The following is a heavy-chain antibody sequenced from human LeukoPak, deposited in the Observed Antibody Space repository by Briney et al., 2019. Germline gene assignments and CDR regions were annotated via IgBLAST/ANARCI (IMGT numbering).Heavy chain of an antibody. CDR2: ISAYNGNT. CDR3: ARTDYYDSSGYPSASYAFDI. Sequence: ASVKVSCKASGYTFTSYGISWVRQAPGQGLEWMGWISAYNGNTNYAQKLQGRVTMTTGTSTSTAYMELRSLRSDDTAVYYCARTDYYDSSGYPSASYAFDIWGQGTMVTVSS. V-gene: IGHV1-18*01. CDR1: GYTFTSYG. D-gene: IGHD3-22*01. J-gene: IGHJ3*02.